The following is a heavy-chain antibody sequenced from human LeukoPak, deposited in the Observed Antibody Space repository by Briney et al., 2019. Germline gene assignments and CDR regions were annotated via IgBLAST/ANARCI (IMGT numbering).Heavy chain of an antibody. V-gene: IGHV4-34*01. J-gene: IGHJ3*02. Sequence: PSETLSLTCAVYGGSFSGYYWSWIRQPPGKGLEWIGEINHSGSTNYNPSLKSRVTISVDTSKNQFSLKLSSVTAADTAVYYCARTYYYDSSGYLGGAFDIWGQGTMVTVSS. CDR2: INHSGST. D-gene: IGHD3-22*01. CDR3: ARTYYYDSSGYLGGAFDI. CDR1: GGSFSGYY.